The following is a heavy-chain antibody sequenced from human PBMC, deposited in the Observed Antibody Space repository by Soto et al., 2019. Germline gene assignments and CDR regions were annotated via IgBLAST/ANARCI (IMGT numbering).Heavy chain of an antibody. CDR1: GYTFTSYA. J-gene: IGHJ6*02. V-gene: IGHV1-3*01. Sequence: ASVKASCKASGYTFTSYAMHWVRQAPEQRLEWMGWINAGNGNTKYSQKFQGRVTITRDTSASTAYMELSSLRSEDTAVYYCTRDGVVPAALYYYYYGMDVWGQGTTVTVSS. D-gene: IGHD2-2*01. CDR2: INAGNGNT. CDR3: TRDGVVPAALYYYYYGMDV.